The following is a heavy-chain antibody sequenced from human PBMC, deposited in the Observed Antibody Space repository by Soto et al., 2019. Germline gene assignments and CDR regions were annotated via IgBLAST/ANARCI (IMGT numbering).Heavy chain of an antibody. D-gene: IGHD3-3*01. V-gene: IGHV4-61*01. J-gene: IGHJ4*02. Sequence: QVQLQESGPGLVKPSETLSLTCTVSSGSVSSGSYYWSWIRQPPGKGLEWIGYIYYSGSTNHNPSLKSRVTISVDTSKNQFSLKLSSVTAADTAVYYCARAPYYDFWSGYLFDYWGQGTLVTVSS. CDR3: ARAPYYDFWSGYLFDY. CDR1: SGSVSSGSYY. CDR2: IYYSGST.